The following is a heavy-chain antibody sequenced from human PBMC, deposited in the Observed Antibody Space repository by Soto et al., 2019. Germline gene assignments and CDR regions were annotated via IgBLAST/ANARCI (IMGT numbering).Heavy chain of an antibody. V-gene: IGHV4-34*01. CDR1: GGSFSGYY. D-gene: IGHD6-19*01. Sequence: QVQLQQWGAELLKPSETLSLTCAVYGGSFSGYYWSWIRQPPGKGLEWIGEINHSGSTNYNPSFKSQVPMSVDPSKNQFSLKLSSVTAADTAVYYCARGLYSAVAGTVYNWFDPWGQGTLVTVSS. CDR2: INHSGST. J-gene: IGHJ5*02. CDR3: ARGLYSAVAGTVYNWFDP.